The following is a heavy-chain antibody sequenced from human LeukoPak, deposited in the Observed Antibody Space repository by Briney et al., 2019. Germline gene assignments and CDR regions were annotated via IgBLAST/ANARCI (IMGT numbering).Heavy chain of an antibody. CDR2: INHSGST. CDR1: GGSFSGYY. V-gene: IGHV4-34*01. D-gene: IGHD3-3*01. Sequence: SETLSLTCAVYGGSFSGYYWSWIRQPPGKGLEWIGEINHSGSTNYNPSLKSRVTISVDTSKNQFSLKLSSVTAADTAVYYCARLPITIFGVVNDHWGQGTLVTVSS. CDR3: ARLPITIFGVVNDH. J-gene: IGHJ4*02.